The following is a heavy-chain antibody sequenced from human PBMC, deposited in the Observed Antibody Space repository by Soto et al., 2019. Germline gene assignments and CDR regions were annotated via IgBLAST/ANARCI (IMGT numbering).Heavy chain of an antibody. CDR1: GFTFSNYA. CDR3: AKAGAVTDTAWFDS. Sequence: EVQLLESGGSLVQPGGSLRLTCAASGFTFSNYAMSWVRQAPGKGLEWVSIISDSGGITYYADSVKGRFTISRANSKNTVYLQMNSLRVEEMAVYYCAKAGAVTDTAWFDSWGQGTLVTVSS. CDR2: ISDSGGIT. J-gene: IGHJ5*01. D-gene: IGHD1-26*01. V-gene: IGHV3-23*01.